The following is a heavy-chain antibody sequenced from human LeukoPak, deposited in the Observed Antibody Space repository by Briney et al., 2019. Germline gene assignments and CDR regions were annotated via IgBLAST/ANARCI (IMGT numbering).Heavy chain of an antibody. Sequence: SETLSLTCSVSGASVSSGSYYWSWIRQPTEKGLEWMGYMYYSGSTNYNPSLKSRVTISVDTSKKQFSLELSSETAADTAVYYCARETKYCSGGSCYSDGLDIWGQGTMVTVCS. CDR1: GASVSSGSYY. CDR3: ARETKYCSGGSCYSDGLDI. V-gene: IGHV4-61*10. J-gene: IGHJ3*02. CDR2: MYYSGST. D-gene: IGHD2-15*01.